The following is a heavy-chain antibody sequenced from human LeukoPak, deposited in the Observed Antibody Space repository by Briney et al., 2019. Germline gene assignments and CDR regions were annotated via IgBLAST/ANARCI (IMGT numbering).Heavy chain of an antibody. V-gene: IGHV4-59*13. D-gene: IGHD3-3*01. CDR1: GGSISSYY. CDR3: ASAPYYDFWSSYYTNWYFDL. CDR2: FYNSGST. J-gene: IGHJ2*01. Sequence: SETLSLTCTVSGGSISSYYWSWIRQPPAKGLGWIGYFYNSGSTNSNHSLKSRVPISVDTSKNQFSLKLSSMTAADTAAYYCASAPYYDFWSSYYTNWYFDLWGHGTLVTVSS.